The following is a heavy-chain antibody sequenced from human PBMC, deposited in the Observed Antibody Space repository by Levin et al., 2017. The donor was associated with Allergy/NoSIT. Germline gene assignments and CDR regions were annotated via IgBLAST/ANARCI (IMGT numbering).Heavy chain of an antibody. CDR1: GYTFTSYG. Sequence: GESLKISCKASGYTFTSYGISWVRQAPGQGLEWMGWISAYNGNTNYAQKLQGRVTMTTDTSTSTAYLELRSLRSDDTDVYYCARVGRLGSDYDFWSGYPSDFDNWGQGTMVTVSS. V-gene: IGHV1-18*01. D-gene: IGHD3-3*01. CDR3: ARVGRLGSDYDFWSGYPSDFDN. CDR2: ISAYNGNT. J-gene: IGHJ3*02.